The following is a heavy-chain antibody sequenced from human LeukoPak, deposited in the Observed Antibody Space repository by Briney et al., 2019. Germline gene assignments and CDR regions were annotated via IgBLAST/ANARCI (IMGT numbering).Heavy chain of an antibody. J-gene: IGHJ6*03. Sequence: SETLSLTCTVSGGSISSYYWSWIRQPPGKGPEWIGRIYTSGSTNYNPSLKSRVTISVDTSKNQFSLKLSSVTAADTAVYYCARVSSGPYYYYYMDVWGKGTTVTVSS. V-gene: IGHV4-4*08. D-gene: IGHD3-22*01. CDR1: GGSISSYY. CDR2: IYTSGST. CDR3: ARVSSGPYYYYYMDV.